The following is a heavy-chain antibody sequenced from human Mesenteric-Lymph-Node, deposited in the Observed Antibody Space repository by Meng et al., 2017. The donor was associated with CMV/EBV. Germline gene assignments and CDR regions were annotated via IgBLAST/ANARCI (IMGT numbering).Heavy chain of an antibody. D-gene: IGHD2-21*01. CDR3: ARDLGNCGGDCYWDWFDP. CDR2: INSDGSST. V-gene: IGHV3-74*01. J-gene: IGHJ5*02. CDR1: GFTFSSYW. Sequence: GGSLRLSCAASGFTFSSYWMHWVRQAPGKGLVWVSRINSDGSSTSYADSVKGRFTISRDNAKNSLYLQMNSLRAEDTAVYYCARDLGNCGGDCYWDWFDPWGQGTLVTVSS.